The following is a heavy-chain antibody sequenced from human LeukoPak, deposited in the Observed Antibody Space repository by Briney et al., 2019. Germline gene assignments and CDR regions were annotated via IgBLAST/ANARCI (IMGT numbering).Heavy chain of an antibody. J-gene: IGHJ4*02. CDR3: ARDQGGVGY. V-gene: IGHV3-48*01. CDR2: ISSFSGTI. D-gene: IGHD3-16*01. Sequence: HSGGSLRLSCAASGFTFGRHWMSWVRQAPGKGLEWVSYISSFSGTINYADSVKGRFTISRDNAKNSLYLQMNSLRAEDTAVYYCARDQGGVGYWGQGTLVTVSS. CDR1: GFTFGRHW.